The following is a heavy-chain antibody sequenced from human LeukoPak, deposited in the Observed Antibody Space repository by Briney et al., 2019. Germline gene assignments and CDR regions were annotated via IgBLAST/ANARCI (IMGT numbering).Heavy chain of an antibody. CDR3: ARAPMAITTSAFPDAFDF. Sequence: SETLSLTCTVSGDSVSGHYWSWIRQSPGKGLDWIGYVSYSGGTNYNLSLKRRVSISLDTSKNQFSLKLSSPAAADPAVYYCARAPMAITTSAFPDAFDFWGQGTMVTVSS. CDR1: GDSVSGHY. J-gene: IGHJ3*01. D-gene: IGHD5-12*01. V-gene: IGHV4-59*02. CDR2: VSYSGGT.